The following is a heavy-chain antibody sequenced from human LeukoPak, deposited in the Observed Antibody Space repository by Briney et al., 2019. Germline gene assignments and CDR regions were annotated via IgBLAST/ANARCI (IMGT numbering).Heavy chain of an antibody. CDR3: ARDRYGYSYALDAFDI. Sequence: GGSLRLSCAASGFTVSSNEMSWVRQAPGKGLEWVSSISGGSTYYADSRKGRFTISRDNAKNSLYLQMNSLRAEDTTVYYCARDRYGYSYALDAFDIWGQGTMVTVSS. J-gene: IGHJ3*02. CDR1: GFTVSSNE. V-gene: IGHV3-38-3*01. D-gene: IGHD5-18*01. CDR2: ISGGST.